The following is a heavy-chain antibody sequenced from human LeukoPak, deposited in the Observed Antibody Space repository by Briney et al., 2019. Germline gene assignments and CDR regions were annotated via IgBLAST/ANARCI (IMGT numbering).Heavy chain of an antibody. D-gene: IGHD6-13*01. J-gene: IGHJ6*02. CDR2: IYYSGST. V-gene: IGHV4-59*01. CDR1: GGSISSYY. Sequence: SETLSLTCTVSGGSISSYYWSWIRQPPGKGLEWIGYIYYSGSTNYNPSLKSRVTISVDTSKNQFSLKLSSVTAADTAVYYCARGDSSSWYEYYYYYGMDVWGQGTTVTVSS. CDR3: ARGDSSSWYEYYYYYGMDV.